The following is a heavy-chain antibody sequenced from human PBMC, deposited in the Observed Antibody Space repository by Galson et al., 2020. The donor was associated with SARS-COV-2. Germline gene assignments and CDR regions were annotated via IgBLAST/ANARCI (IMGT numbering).Heavy chain of an antibody. CDR3: ARGGSTAVFGVVINHY. Sequence: ASLKVSCKSSGYTFTAYYMHWVRQAPGQGLEWMGGINPKSGATHIAQRFQGRVTMTGDTSITTAYMELSSLTSDDTDIYYCARGGSTAVFGVVINHYWGQEPRSRSPQ. J-gene: IGHJ4*01. CDR2: INPKSGAT. CDR1: GYTFTAYY. V-gene: IGHV1-2*02. D-gene: IGHD3-3*01.